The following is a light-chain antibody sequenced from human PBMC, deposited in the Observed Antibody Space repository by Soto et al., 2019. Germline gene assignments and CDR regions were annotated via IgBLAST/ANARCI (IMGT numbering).Light chain of an antibody. J-gene: IGLJ3*02. CDR2: RNN. V-gene: IGLV1-47*01. CDR3: AAWDDSLSDYWV. Sequence: QPVLTQPPSASGTPGQRVTISCSGSSSNIGSNYVYWYQQLPGTAPKLLIYRNNQRPSGVPDRFSGSKSGTSASLAISGLLSEDEADYYCAAWDDSLSDYWVFGGGTKLTVL. CDR1: SSNIGSNY.